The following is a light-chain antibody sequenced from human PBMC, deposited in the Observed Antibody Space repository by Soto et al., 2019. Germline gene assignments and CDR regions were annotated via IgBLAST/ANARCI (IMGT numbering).Light chain of an antibody. J-gene: IGLJ2*01. CDR1: SSDVGGYNY. CDR2: EVX. V-gene: IGLV2-8*01. Sequence: QSALTQPPSASGSPGQSVTISCTGTSSDVGGYNYVSWYQQHPGKAPKLMIYEVXKRPSGVPDRFSGSKSGNTASLTVSGXXXXXXXXYYCSSYAGSNNLVFGGGTKLTVL. CDR3: SSYAGSNNLV.